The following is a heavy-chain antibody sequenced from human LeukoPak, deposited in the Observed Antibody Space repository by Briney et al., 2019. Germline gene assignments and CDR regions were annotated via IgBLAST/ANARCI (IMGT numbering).Heavy chain of an antibody. CDR1: GFTFSSYW. CDR2: INHDGSST. V-gene: IGHV3-74*01. Sequence: GGSLRLSCVASGFTFSSYWMHWVRQAPEKGLVWVSRINHDGSSTNYADSVKGRFTISRDNAKNTLYLQMNSLRAEDTAVYYCVRDWGYDSSGYWQKYFDTWGQGTLVTVSS. D-gene: IGHD3-22*01. CDR3: VRDWGYDSSGYWQKYFDT. J-gene: IGHJ4*02.